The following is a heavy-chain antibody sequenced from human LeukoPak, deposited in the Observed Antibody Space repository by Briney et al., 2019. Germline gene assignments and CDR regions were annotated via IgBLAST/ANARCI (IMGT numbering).Heavy chain of an antibody. CDR2: VSPKTGRT. V-gene: IGHV1-8*01. CDR1: GYTFRSHD. D-gene: IGHD1-1*01. J-gene: IGHJ5*02. Sequence: ASVLVPCEASGYTFRSHDINWVRQATGQGLEWMGWVSPKTGRTGYAQKFQGRVYMTTNASLSTAYMELSSLRSDDTAVYFCARESERNDGWFDPWGQGTLVTVSS. CDR3: ARESERNDGWFDP.